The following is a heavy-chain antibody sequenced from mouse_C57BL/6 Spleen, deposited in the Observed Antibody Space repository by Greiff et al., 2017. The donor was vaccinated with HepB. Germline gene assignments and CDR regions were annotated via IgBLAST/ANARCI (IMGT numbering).Heavy chain of an antibody. V-gene: IGHV1-64*01. D-gene: IGHD2-2*01. CDR3: ARVGMGVTPFDY. Sequence: QVQLQQPGAELVKPGASVKLSCKASGYTFTSYWMHWVKQRPGQGLEWIGMIHPNSGSTNYNEKFKSKATLTVDKSSSTAYMQLSSLTSEDSAVYYCARVGMGVTPFDYWGQGTTLTVSS. CDR2: IHPNSGST. J-gene: IGHJ2*01. CDR1: GYTFTSYW.